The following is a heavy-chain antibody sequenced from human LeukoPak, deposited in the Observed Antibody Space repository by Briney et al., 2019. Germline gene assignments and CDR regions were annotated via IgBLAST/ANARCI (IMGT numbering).Heavy chain of an antibody. J-gene: IGHJ4*02. CDR3: ARGLASGYPPIPFDY. D-gene: IGHD3-3*01. Sequence: SETLCLTCAVHGGSFSGYYWTWIRQPPGKGLEWIGEIIDTGSTKYTSSLKSRVTISVDTSKNQFSLSLDSVTAADTAVYYCARGLASGYPPIPFDYWGQGTLVTVSS. CDR1: GGSFSGYY. V-gene: IGHV4-34*12. CDR2: IIDTGST.